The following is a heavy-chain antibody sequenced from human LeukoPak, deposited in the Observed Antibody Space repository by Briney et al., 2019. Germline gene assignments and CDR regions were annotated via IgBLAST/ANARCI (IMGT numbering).Heavy chain of an antibody. Sequence: GGSLRLSCAASGFTFSSYSMNWVRQAPGKGLEWVSYISSSSSTIYYADSVKGQFTISRDNAKNSLYLQMNSLRAEDTAVYYCARGGYGFDYWGQGTLVTVSS. D-gene: IGHD5-12*01. CDR3: ARGGYGFDY. V-gene: IGHV3-48*01. CDR1: GFTFSSYS. J-gene: IGHJ4*02. CDR2: ISSSSSTI.